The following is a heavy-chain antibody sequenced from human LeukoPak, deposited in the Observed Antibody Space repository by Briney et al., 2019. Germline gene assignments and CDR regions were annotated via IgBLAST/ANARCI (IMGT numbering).Heavy chain of an antibody. J-gene: IGHJ4*02. CDR1: GGSISGTNW. V-gene: IGHV4/OR15-8*02. D-gene: IGHD1-26*01. Sequence: SETLSLTCGVPGGSISGTNWWSWVRQPPGQGLEWIGEISLAGQTNYNPSLNGRVTMSLDKSSNQLSLHLTSVTAADTATYFCSRESGPFCPFGYWGQGALVIVSS. CDR3: SRESGPFCPFGY. CDR2: ISLAGQT.